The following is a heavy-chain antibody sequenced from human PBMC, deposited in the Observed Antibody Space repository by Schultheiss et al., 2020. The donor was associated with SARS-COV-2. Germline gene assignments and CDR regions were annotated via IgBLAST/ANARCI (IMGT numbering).Heavy chain of an antibody. D-gene: IGHD4-11*01. Sequence: GGSLRLSCAASGFTFSSYAMSWVRQAPGKGLEWVSSISSSSSYIYYADSVKGRFTISRDNAKNSLYLQMNSLRAEDTAVYYCATSDTVTTPWFDPWGQGTLVTVSS. CDR3: ATSDTVTTPWFDP. V-gene: IGHV3-21*01. J-gene: IGHJ5*02. CDR1: GFTFSSYA. CDR2: ISSSSSYI.